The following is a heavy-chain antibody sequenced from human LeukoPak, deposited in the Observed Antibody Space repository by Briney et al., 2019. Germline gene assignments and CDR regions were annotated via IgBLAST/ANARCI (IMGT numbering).Heavy chain of an antibody. Sequence: GRSLRLSCAAPGFTFSSYAMHWVRQAPGEGLEWVVVISYDGSNKYYADSVKGRFTISRDNSKNTLYLQMNSLRAEDTAVYYCATLDYYFDYWGQGTLVTVSS. CDR3: ATLDYYFDY. V-gene: IGHV3-30-3*01. CDR1: GFTFSSYA. D-gene: IGHD3-9*01. CDR2: ISYDGSNK. J-gene: IGHJ4*02.